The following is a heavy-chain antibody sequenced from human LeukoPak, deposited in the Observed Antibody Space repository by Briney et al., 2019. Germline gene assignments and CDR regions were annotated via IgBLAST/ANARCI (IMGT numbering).Heavy chain of an antibody. CDR2: ISFDGGFK. Sequence: PGTSLRLSCAAAGFTFSSYGIHWVRQAPGKGLEWVAMISFDGGFKFYGDSVKGRFTISRDNFKNTLFLQMNSLRAEDTAVYYCAKDRYGGKSAPDSWGQGTLVTVSS. J-gene: IGHJ4*02. CDR3: AKDRYGGKSAPDS. V-gene: IGHV3-30*18. CDR1: GFTFSSYG. D-gene: IGHD4-23*01.